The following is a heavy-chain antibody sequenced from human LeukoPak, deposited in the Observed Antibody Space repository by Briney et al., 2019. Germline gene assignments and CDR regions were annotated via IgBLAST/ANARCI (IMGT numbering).Heavy chain of an antibody. CDR2: INHSGST. D-gene: IGHD6-13*01. J-gene: IGHJ4*02. V-gene: IGHV4-34*01. CDR1: GGSFSGYY. Sequence: SETLSLTCAVYGGSFSGYYWSWIRQPPGKGLEWIGEINHSGSTNYNPSLKSRVTISVDTPKNQFSLKLSSVTAADTAVYYCASMVSSWYRNFDYWGQGTLVTVSS. CDR3: ASMVSSWYRNFDY.